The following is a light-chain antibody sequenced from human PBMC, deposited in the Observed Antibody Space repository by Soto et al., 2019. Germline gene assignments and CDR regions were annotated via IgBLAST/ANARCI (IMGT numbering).Light chain of an antibody. CDR2: GAS. Sequence: IVMTQSPATLPVSPGERATLSCRASQSVSSNLAWYQQKPGQAPRLVIYGASTRATGIPARFSGSGSGTEFTLTISSLQSEDFAVYYCQQYNNWPPMAFGQGTKVEIK. CDR3: QQYNNWPPMA. V-gene: IGKV3-15*01. J-gene: IGKJ1*01. CDR1: QSVSSN.